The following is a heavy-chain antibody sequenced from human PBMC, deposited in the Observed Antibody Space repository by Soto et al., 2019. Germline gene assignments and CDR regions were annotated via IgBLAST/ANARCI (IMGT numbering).Heavy chain of an antibody. Sequence: PPQTLSLTRAISGDSVSSNTASWNWIRRSPSRGLEWLGRTYFRSKWYNDYAVSVKSRIIINPATSNNQFSLQLNSVTPEDTAVYFCAKGDDLGPKTGYAFDPWGQGIMVTVSS. J-gene: IGHJ5*02. CDR1: GDSVSSNTAS. V-gene: IGHV6-1*01. CDR2: TYFRSKWYN. CDR3: AKGDDLGPKTGYAFDP. D-gene: IGHD5-12*01.